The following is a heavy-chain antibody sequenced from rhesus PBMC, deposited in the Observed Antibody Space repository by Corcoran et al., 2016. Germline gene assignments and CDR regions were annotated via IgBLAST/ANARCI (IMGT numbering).Heavy chain of an antibody. CDR2: ISGSGGST. CDR1: GGSISSNY. Sequence: QVQLQESGPGLVKPSETLSLTCAVSGGSISSNYWSWIRQPPGKGMEWIGRISGSGGSTDYNPSLKSRVTISTDTSKNQFSLKLSSVTAADTAVYYCARDRPYSSWSGGGFDYWGQGVLVTVSS. D-gene: IGHD6-13*01. J-gene: IGHJ4*01. CDR3: ARDRPYSSWSGGGFDY. V-gene: IGHV4-173*01.